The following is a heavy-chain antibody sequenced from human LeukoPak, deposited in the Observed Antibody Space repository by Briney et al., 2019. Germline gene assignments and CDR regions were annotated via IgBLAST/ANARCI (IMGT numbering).Heavy chain of an antibody. D-gene: IGHD4-11*01. CDR2: INHSGST. V-gene: IGHV4-34*01. J-gene: IGHJ4*02. CDR3: ASDYSTNY. Sequence: SETLSLTCAVYGRSFSGYYWSWIRQPPGKGLEWIGEINHSGSTNYNPSLKSRVTISVDTSKNQFSLKLSSVAAADTAVYYCASDYSTNYWGQGTLVTVSS. CDR1: GRSFSGYY.